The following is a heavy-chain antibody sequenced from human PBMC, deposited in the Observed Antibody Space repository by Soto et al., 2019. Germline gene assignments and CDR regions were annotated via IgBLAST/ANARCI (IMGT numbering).Heavy chain of an antibody. J-gene: IGHJ6*02. CDR2: LNAANLNT. V-gene: IGHV1-3*01. Sequence: GAAVEVSCKASGYRVTGYGRSWVRQAPGQRLQCLGSLNAANLNTTYSPQFQRTLTITTHTSASTAYMELSSLRSEDTAVYYCARFMGGASGMAIWRHGTTVTVSS. D-gene: IGHD2-15*01. CDR1: GYRVTGYG. CDR3: ARFMGGASGMAI.